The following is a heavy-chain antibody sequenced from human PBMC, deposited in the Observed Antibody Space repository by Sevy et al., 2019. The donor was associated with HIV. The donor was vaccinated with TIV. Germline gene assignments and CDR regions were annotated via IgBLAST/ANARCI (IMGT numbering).Heavy chain of an antibody. Sequence: SGPTLVNPTQTLTLTCTFSGFSLTTTGVGVGWIRQSPGKALEWLALIYWDDDERYNPSLRSRLTLTKDTSKNQVVLTMTNMDPVDAGTYYCAHSLVAHRTSPFDYWGQGTLVTVSS. J-gene: IGHJ4*02. CDR3: AHSLVAHRTSPFDY. CDR2: IYWDDDE. D-gene: IGHD2-8*01. CDR1: GFSLTTTGVG. V-gene: IGHV2-5*02.